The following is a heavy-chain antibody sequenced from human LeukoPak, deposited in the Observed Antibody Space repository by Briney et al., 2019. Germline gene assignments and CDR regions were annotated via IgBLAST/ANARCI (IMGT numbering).Heavy chain of an antibody. CDR3: AKDVVGAYFDY. CDR1: GFTFDDYA. J-gene: IGHJ4*02. V-gene: IGHV3-33*06. D-gene: IGHD1-26*01. Sequence: GGSLRLSCAASGFTFDDYAMHWVRQAPGKGLEWVAVIWYDGSNKYYADSVKGRFTISRDNSKNTLYLQMNSLRAEDTAVYYCAKDVVGAYFDYWGQGTLVTVSS. CDR2: IWYDGSNK.